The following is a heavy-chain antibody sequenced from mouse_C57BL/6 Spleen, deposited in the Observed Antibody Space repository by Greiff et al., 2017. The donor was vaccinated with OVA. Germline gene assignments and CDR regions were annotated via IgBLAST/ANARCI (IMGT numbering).Heavy chain of an antibody. CDR3: ARKEGGDYDDVSWFAY. CDR1: GYTFTSYW. J-gene: IGHJ3*01. V-gene: IGHV1-50*01. Sequence: QVQLQQPGAELVKPGASVKLSCKASGYTFTSYWMQWVKQRPGQGLEWIGEIDPSDSYTNYNQKFKGKATLTVDTSSSTAYMQLSSLTSEDSAVYYWARKEGGDYDDVSWFAYWGQGTLVTVSA. D-gene: IGHD2-4*01. CDR2: IDPSDSYT.